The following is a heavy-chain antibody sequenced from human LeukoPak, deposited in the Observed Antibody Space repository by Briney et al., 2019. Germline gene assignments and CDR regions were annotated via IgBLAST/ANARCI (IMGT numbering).Heavy chain of an antibody. CDR3: ARVQLKYCSSTSCYYMDV. J-gene: IGHJ6*03. Sequence: GASVKVSCKASGYTFTNYEINWVRQGTGQGLEWLGWMNPSSGSTGYAQKFQGRVTMTRDTSISTAYMELCSLRSEDTAVYYCARVQLKYCSSTSCYYMDVWGKGTTVTVSS. CDR2: MNPSSGST. V-gene: IGHV1-8*01. CDR1: GYTFTNYE. D-gene: IGHD2-2*01.